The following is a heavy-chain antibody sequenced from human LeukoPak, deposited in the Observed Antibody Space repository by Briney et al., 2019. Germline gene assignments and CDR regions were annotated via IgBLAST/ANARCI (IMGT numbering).Heavy chain of an antibody. CDR3: ARVVIAAAGEY. Sequence: SETLSLTCTVSGGSISSSSYYWGWIRQPPGKGLEWLGSIYYSGSTYYNPSLKSRVTISVDTSKNQFSLKLSSVTAADTAVYYCARVVIAAAGEYWGQGTLVTVSS. D-gene: IGHD6-13*01. CDR1: GGSISSSSYY. J-gene: IGHJ1*01. V-gene: IGHV4-39*01. CDR2: IYYSGST.